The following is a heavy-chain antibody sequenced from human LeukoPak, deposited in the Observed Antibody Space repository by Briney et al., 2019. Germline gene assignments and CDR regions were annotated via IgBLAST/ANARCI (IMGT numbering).Heavy chain of an antibody. CDR3: ARGVDFWSGYYYNWFDP. Sequence: GGSLRLSCAASGFTFSSYSMNWVRQAPGKGLEWVSYISSSSSTIYYADSVKGRFSISRDNAKNSLYLQMNSLGAEDTAVYYCARGVDFWSGYYYNWFDPWGQGTLVTVSS. J-gene: IGHJ5*02. D-gene: IGHD3-3*01. V-gene: IGHV3-48*01. CDR1: GFTFSSYS. CDR2: ISSSSSTI.